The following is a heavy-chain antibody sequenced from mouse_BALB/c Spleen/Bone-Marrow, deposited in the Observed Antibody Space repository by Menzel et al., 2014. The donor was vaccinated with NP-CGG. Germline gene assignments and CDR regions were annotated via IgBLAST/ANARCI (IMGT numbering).Heavy chain of an antibody. D-gene: IGHD2-14*01. Sequence: QVQLQQPGAELAKPGASVKMSCKASGFPFTTYWMHWFKQRPGQGLEWIGYTDPSTGHTEYNQDFKDKATLTADKSSSTAYMQLSSLTSEDSAVYYCARPYRYDKEFAYWGQGTLVTVSA. J-gene: IGHJ3*01. CDR2: TDPSTGHT. V-gene: IGHV1-7*01. CDR1: GFPFTTYW. CDR3: ARPYRYDKEFAY.